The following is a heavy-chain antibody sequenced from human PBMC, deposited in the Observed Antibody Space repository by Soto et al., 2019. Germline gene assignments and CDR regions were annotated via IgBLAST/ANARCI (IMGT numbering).Heavy chain of an antibody. CDR3: ARDLSSYDSSGLGVTWFDP. Sequence: QLQLQESGSGLVKPSQTLSLTCDVSGGSISSGGYSWSWIRQPPGKGLEWIGYIYHTGSTYSNPSLKSRVTISVDRSKNQFSLKLSSVTAADTAVYYCARDLSSYDSSGLGVTWFDPWGQGTLVTVSS. CDR1: GGSISSGGYS. J-gene: IGHJ5*02. V-gene: IGHV4-30-2*01. CDR2: IYHTGST. D-gene: IGHD3-22*01.